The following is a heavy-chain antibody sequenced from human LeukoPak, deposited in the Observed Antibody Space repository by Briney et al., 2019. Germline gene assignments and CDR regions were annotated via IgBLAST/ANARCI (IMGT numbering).Heavy chain of an antibody. V-gene: IGHV4-38-2*02. CDR1: GYSISSGYY. CDR3: ARGTDYGYRVDV. Sequence: SETLSLTCTVSGYSISSGYYWGWIRQPPGKGLEWTGSIDHSGSTYYNPSLKSRITISVDTSKNQFSLKLSSVTAADTAVYYCARGTDYGYRVDVWGKGTTVTISS. D-gene: IGHD4-17*01. J-gene: IGHJ6*04. CDR2: IDHSGST.